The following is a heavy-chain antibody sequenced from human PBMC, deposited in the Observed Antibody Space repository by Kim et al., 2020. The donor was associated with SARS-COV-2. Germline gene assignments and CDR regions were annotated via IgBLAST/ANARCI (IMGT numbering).Heavy chain of an antibody. Sequence: SETLSLTCTVSGGSITPYYWSWIRQPPGKGLKWIGCVQYSGTTYYNPSLKTRVTISVDTSKNQFSLTVDSVTTADTAVYYCAAYKRSIDLDVWGQGTTVTVSS. CDR1: GGSITPYY. J-gene: IGHJ6*02. D-gene: IGHD1-1*01. CDR2: VQYSGTT. V-gene: IGHV4-59*13. CDR3: AAYKRSIDLDV.